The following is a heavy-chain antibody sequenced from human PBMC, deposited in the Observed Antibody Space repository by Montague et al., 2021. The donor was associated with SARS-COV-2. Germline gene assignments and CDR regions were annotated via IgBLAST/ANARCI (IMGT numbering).Heavy chain of an antibody. V-gene: IGHV4-34*01. Sequence: SETLSLTCAVYGGSFSGYYWSWIRQPPGKGLEWIGEINHSGSTSXNPSLKSRVTISVDTSKSQFSLNMSSVTAADTAVYYCARVRAVPAAMRIFTLGRSYYGMDVWGQGTTVTVSS. CDR3: ARVRAVPAAMRIFTLGRSYYGMDV. CDR2: INHSGST. J-gene: IGHJ6*02. CDR1: GGSFSGYY. D-gene: IGHD2-2*01.